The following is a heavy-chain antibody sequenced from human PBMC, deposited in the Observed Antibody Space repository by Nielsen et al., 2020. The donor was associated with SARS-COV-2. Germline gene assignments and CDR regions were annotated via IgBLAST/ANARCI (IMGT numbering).Heavy chain of an antibody. CDR3: AREGLREVYYFDY. CDR2: ISSSSSYT. V-gene: IGHV3-11*06. J-gene: IGHJ4*02. Sequence: GGSLRLSCAASGFTFSDYYMSWIRQAPGKGLEWVSYISSSSSYTNYADSVKGRFTISRDNSKNTLYLQMNSLRAEDTAVYYCAREGLREVYYFDYWGQGTLVTVSS. CDR1: GFTFSDYY. D-gene: IGHD2-15*01.